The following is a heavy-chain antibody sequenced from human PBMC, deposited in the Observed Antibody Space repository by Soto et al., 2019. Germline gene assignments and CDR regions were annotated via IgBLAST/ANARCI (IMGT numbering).Heavy chain of an antibody. V-gene: IGHV4-30-4*01. CDR3: ARVRYCSGGSCYSVGWFDP. CDR1: GGSISSGDYY. J-gene: IGHJ5*02. D-gene: IGHD2-15*01. CDR2: IYYSGST. Sequence: SETLSLTCTVSGGSISSGDYYWSWIRQPPGKGLEWIGYIYYSGSTYYNPSLKSRVTISVDTSKNQFSLKLSSVTAADTAVYYCARVRYCSGGSCYSVGWFDPWGQGTLVTVSS.